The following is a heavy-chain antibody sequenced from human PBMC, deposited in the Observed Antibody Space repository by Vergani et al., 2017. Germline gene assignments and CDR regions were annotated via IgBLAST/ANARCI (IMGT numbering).Heavy chain of an antibody. CDR2: INHSGST. J-gene: IGHJ5*02. CDR3: ARAGGEAARRRFVWFDP. Sequence: QVQLQQWGAGLLKPSETLSLTCAVYGGSFSGYYWSWIRQPPGKGLEWIGEINHSGSTNYNPSLKSRVTISVDTSKNQFSLKLSSVTAADTAVYYCARAGGEAARRRFVWFDPWGQGTLVTGSS. CDR1: GGSFSGYY. V-gene: IGHV4-34*01. D-gene: IGHD6-6*01.